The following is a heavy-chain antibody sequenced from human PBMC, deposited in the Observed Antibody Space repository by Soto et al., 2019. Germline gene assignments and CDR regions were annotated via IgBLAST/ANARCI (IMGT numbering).Heavy chain of an antibody. D-gene: IGHD3-16*01. CDR3: ARKPDVATAKVGGGYVFDV. J-gene: IGHJ3*01. CDR2: IYHSGSP. CDR1: SGSIFTTNW. Sequence: QVQLQESGPGLVKPSGTLSLTCAASSGSIFTTNWWSWARQSPGRGLQWIGDIYHSGSPKYNPSLKSRVSISIDTYKDRFFLNLTSVTAADTAVYYCARKPDVATAKVGGGYVFDVWGQGKMVTVSS. V-gene: IGHV4-4*02.